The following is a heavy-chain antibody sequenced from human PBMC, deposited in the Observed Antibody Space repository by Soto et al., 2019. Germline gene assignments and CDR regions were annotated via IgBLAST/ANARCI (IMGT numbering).Heavy chain of an antibody. Sequence: QVQLVQSGAEVKKPGASVKVSCKASGYTFTGYYMHWVRQAPGQGLEWMGWINPNSGGTNYAQKFQGRVTMTRDTSISTAYMELSRLRSDDTAVYYCAREGQDIVVVVAAYNWFDPWGQGTLVTVSS. CDR1: GYTFTGYY. V-gene: IGHV1-2*02. J-gene: IGHJ5*02. D-gene: IGHD2-15*01. CDR3: AREGQDIVVVVAAYNWFDP. CDR2: INPNSGGT.